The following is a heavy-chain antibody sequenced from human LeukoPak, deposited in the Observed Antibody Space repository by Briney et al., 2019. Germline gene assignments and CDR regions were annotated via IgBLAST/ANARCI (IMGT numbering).Heavy chain of an antibody. V-gene: IGHV3-15*01. CDR2: IISKVDGGTT. CDR1: GFTFSDAW. D-gene: IGHD6-13*01. Sequence: GGSLRLSCAASGFTFSDAWMSWVRQAPGKGLEWVGRIISKVDGGTTDYAVSVKGRFTISRDDSKNTMYLQMNSLKTEDTAVYYYTTAEYSNSWYPFHDYYYYYMDVWGKGTTVTVSS. J-gene: IGHJ6*03. CDR3: TTAEYSNSWYPFHDYYYYYMDV.